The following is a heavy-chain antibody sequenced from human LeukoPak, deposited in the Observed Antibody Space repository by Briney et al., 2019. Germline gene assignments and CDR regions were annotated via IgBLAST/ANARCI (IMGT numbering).Heavy chain of an antibody. J-gene: IGHJ4*02. Sequence: PGGSLRLSCAASGFTFSSYAMHWVRQAPGKGLEWVAVISYDGSNKYYADSVKGRFTISRDNSKNTLYLQMNSLRAEDTAVYYCARGPTVTTLDYWGQGTLVTVSS. CDR2: ISYDGSNK. CDR1: GFTFSSYA. D-gene: IGHD4-17*01. V-gene: IGHV3-30*04. CDR3: ARGPTVTTLDY.